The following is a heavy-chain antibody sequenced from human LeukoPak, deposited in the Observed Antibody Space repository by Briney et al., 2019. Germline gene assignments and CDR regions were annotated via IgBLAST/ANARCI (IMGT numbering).Heavy chain of an antibody. CDR3: ARAGYGGFSIYFDL. CDR2: ISSSSSYT. Sequence: GGSLRFSCAASGFTFSDYYMSWIRQAPGKGLEWVSYISSSSSYTNYADSVKGRFTISRDNAKNSMYLQMNSLRPEDTAVYYCARAGYGGFSIYFDLWGRGTLVTVSS. J-gene: IGHJ2*01. CDR1: GFTFSDYY. D-gene: IGHD4-23*01. V-gene: IGHV3-11*05.